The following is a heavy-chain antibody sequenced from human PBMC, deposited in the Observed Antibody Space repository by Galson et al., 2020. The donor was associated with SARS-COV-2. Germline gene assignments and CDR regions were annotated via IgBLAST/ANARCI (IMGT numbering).Heavy chain of an antibody. CDR2: ISFSGGAE. CDR1: GFTFSSYW. Sequence: GGSLRLSCAASGFTFSSYWMSWVRQAPGKGLEWLSHISFSGGAEYYADSVKGRFTISRDNAKNSLYLQMNSLRVEDTAVYYCARKDCSSAFCPWSVDYWGQGALVTVSA. V-gene: IGHV3-48*04. CDR3: ARKDCSSAFCPWSVDY. D-gene: IGHD2-2*01. J-gene: IGHJ4*02.